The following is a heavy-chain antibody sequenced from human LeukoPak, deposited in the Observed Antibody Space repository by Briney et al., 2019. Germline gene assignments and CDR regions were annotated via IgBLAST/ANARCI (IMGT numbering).Heavy chain of an antibody. CDR1: GGTFSSYA. Sequence: SVKVSCKASGGTFSSYAISWVRQAPGQGLEWMGGIIPIFGTANYAQKFQGRVTITADESTSTAYMELSSLRSEDTAVYYCARGIVVPAAMKAEYFQHWGQGTLVTVSS. V-gene: IGHV1-69*01. D-gene: IGHD2-2*01. CDR2: IIPIFGTA. CDR3: ARGIVVPAAMKAEYFQH. J-gene: IGHJ1*01.